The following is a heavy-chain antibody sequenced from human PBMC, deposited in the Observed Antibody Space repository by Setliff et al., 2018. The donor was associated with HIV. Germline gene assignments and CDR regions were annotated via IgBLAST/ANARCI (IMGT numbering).Heavy chain of an antibody. J-gene: IGHJ4*02. CDR1: GFTFSSYG. Sequence: GGSLRLSCAASGFTFSSYGMHWVRQAPGKGLEWVAVISFDGSDKYYADSVRGRFTISRDNSKNTVYVQMNSLRAEDTAVYYCAKDGHYDSSGYSDYWGQGTLVTVSS. CDR3: AKDGHYDSSGYSDY. V-gene: IGHV3-33*06. CDR2: ISFDGSDK. D-gene: IGHD3-22*01.